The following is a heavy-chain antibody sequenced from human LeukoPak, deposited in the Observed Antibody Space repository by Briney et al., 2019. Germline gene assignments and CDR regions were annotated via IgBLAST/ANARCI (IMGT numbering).Heavy chain of an antibody. D-gene: IGHD1-26*01. V-gene: IGHV3-21*01. J-gene: IGHJ3*02. CDR1: GFTVSSYS. CDR2: ISISSNYI. Sequence: PGGSLRLSCAASGFTVSSYSMNWVRQAPGKGLEWVSSISISSNYIYYADSVKGRFTISRDNAKNSLYLQMNSLRAEDTAVYYCARDLSSTAVEEIRDAFDIWGQGTMVTVSS. CDR3: ARDLSSTAVEEIRDAFDI.